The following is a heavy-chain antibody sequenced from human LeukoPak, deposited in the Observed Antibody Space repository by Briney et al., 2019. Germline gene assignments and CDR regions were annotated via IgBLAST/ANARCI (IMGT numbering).Heavy chain of an antibody. CDR3: ARAHDIVVVVAATHDAFDI. CDR2: IYYSGST. D-gene: IGHD2-15*01. CDR1: GGSVSSYY. V-gene: IGHV4-59*02. Sequence: KPSETLSLTCTVSGGSVSSYYCSWIRQPPGKGLEWSGYIYYSGSTNYNPSLKSRVTISVDTSKNQFSLKLSSVTAADTAVYYCARAHDIVVVVAATHDAFDIWGQGTMVTVSS. J-gene: IGHJ3*02.